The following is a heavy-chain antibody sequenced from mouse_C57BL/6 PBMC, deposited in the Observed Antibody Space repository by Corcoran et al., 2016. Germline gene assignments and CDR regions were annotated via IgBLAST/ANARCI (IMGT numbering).Heavy chain of an antibody. CDR1: GYTFTDYY. CDR2: INPNNGGT. V-gene: IGHV1-26*01. J-gene: IGHJ1*03. D-gene: IGHD1-1*01. CDR3: ARGGTKVGASFDV. Sequence: EVQLQQSGPELVKPGASVKISCKASGYTFTDYYMNWVKQSHGKSLEWIGDINPNNGGTNYNQKFKGKATLTVDKSSSTAYMELRSLTSEDSAVYYCARGGTKVGASFDVWGTGTTVTVSS.